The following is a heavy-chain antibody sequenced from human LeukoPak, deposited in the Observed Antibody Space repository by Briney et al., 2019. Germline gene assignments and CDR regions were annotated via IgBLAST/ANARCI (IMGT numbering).Heavy chain of an antibody. CDR1: GFTFSSYS. CDR2: ISSSSSYI. D-gene: IGHD4-11*01. J-gene: IGHJ4*02. Sequence: GGSLRLSCAASGFTFSSYSMNWVRQAPGKGLEWVSSISSSSSYIYYADSVKGRFTISRDNAKNSLYLQMNSLRAEDTAVYYCAILSTVTPSADYWGQGTLVTVSS. CDR3: AILSTVTPSADY. V-gene: IGHV3-21*01.